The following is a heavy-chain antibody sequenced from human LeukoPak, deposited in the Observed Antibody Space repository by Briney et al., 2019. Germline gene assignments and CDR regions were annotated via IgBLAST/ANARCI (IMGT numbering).Heavy chain of an antibody. D-gene: IGHD5-12*01. CDR1: GFTVSNNY. J-gene: IGHJ4*02. CDR2: IYTSGST. CDR3: ARAAGYSGYDSPDGNY. V-gene: IGHV3-53*01. Sequence: GGSLRLSCAASGFTVSNNYMSWVRQAPGKGLEWVSVIYTSGSTYYADSVRGRFTISRDSSKNTLYLQMNRLRAEDTAVYYCARAAGYSGYDSPDGNYWGQGTLVTVSS.